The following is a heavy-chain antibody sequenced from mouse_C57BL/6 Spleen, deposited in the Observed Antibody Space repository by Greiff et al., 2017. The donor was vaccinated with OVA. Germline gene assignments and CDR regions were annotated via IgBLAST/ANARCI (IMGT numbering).Heavy chain of an antibody. D-gene: IGHD1-1*01. J-gene: IGHJ4*01. CDR1: GYSITSGYY. V-gene: IGHV3-6*01. CDR3: ARAGVLLDAMDY. Sequence: EVQVVESGPGLVKPSQSLSLTCSVTGYSITSGYYWNWIRQFPGNKLEWMGYISYDGSNNYNPSLKNRISITRDTSKNQFFLKLNSVTTEDTATYYCARAGVLLDAMDYWGQGTSVTVSS. CDR2: ISYDGSN.